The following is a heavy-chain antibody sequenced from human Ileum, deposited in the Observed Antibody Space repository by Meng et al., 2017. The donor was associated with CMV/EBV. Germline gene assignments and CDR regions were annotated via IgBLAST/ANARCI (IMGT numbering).Heavy chain of an antibody. CDR2: VYYSGTT. V-gene: IGHV4-39*07. Sequence: QLPLQESGSGLGKPSETLSLTFTSVVGSTTSSTYYWGWIRQPPGKGLEWIGSVYYSGTTNYNPSLKSRVNMSIDTSKNRFSLKLSSATAADTAVYYCARNVGFYSSQIAYWGQGALVTVSS. CDR3: ARNVGFYSSQIAY. J-gene: IGHJ4*02. CDR1: VGSTTSSTYY. D-gene: IGHD3-3*01.